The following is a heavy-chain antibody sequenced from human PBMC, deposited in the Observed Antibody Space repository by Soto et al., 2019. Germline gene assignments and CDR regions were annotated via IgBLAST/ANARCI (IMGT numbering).Heavy chain of an antibody. D-gene: IGHD1-1*01. Sequence: ASVKVSCKASGLTFTSYAMHWVRQAPGQRLEWMGWINGGNGNTKVSQTFQGRVSISRDTSAYTAYMELSSLRSEDTAVYYCATQLGSRWFDPWGQGTLVTVSS. CDR3: ATQLGSRWFDP. V-gene: IGHV1-3*01. CDR2: INGGNGNT. CDR1: GLTFTSYA. J-gene: IGHJ5*02.